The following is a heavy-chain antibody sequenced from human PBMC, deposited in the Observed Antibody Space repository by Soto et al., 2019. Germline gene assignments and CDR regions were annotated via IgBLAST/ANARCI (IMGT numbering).Heavy chain of an antibody. CDR1: GFTFSSYE. J-gene: IGHJ4*01. CDR2: ISSSGSTI. D-gene: IGHD3-22*01. CDR3: ARDYYYDSSGYYLGAPGGFDY. Sequence: RLGGSLRLSCAASGFTFSSYEMNWVRQAPGKGLEWVSYISSSGSTIYYADSVKGRFTISRDNAKNSLYLQMNSLRAEDTAVYYCARDYYYDSSGYYLGAPGGFDYWG. V-gene: IGHV3-48*03.